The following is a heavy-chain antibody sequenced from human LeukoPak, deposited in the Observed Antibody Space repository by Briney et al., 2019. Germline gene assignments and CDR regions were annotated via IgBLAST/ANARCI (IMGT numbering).Heavy chain of an antibody. D-gene: IGHD3-10*01. Sequence: GGSLRLSCAASGFTFSSYGMHWVRQAPGKGLEWVAFIRYDGSNKYYADSVKGRFTISRDNSKNTLYLQMNSLRAEDTAVYYCARDGEGFGELYWFDPWGQGTLVTVSS. V-gene: IGHV3-30*02. CDR2: IRYDGSNK. CDR1: GFTFSSYG. CDR3: ARDGEGFGELYWFDP. J-gene: IGHJ5*02.